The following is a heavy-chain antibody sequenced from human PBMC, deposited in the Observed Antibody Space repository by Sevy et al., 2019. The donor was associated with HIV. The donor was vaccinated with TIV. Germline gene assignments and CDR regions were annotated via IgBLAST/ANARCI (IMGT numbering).Heavy chain of an antibody. V-gene: IGHV1-24*01. CDR1: GYTLTELS. D-gene: IGHD3-10*01. Sequence: ASVKVSCKVSGYTLTELSMHWVRQAPGKGLEWMGGFDPEDGETIYAQKFQGRVTMTEDTSTDTAYMELSSLRSEDTVVYYCATVVRGVITSHYYYYGMDVWGQGTTVTVSS. CDR2: FDPEDGET. J-gene: IGHJ6*02. CDR3: ATVVRGVITSHYYYYGMDV.